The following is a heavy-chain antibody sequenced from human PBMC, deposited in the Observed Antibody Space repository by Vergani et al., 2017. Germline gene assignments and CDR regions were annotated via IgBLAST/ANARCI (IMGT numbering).Heavy chain of an antibody. CDR3: ARNYGSGSYYLNWFDP. CDR2: IYVSGIT. V-gene: IGHV4-61*02. D-gene: IGHD3-10*01. CDR1: GASINNDFYY. Sequence: QVQLQESGPGLVKPSQTLSLTCTVSGASINNDFYYWHWIRQPAGKGLEWIGRIYVSGITDYNSSLQSRVSMSVDTSKNQFSLTLTSVTAADTALYYCARNYGSGSYYLNWFDPWGQGTLVTVSS. J-gene: IGHJ5*02.